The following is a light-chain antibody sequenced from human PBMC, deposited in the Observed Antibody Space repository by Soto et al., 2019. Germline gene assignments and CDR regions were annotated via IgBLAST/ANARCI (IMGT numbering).Light chain of an antibody. CDR3: QQYGSYPLA. CDR1: QSISNW. Sequence: DIQMTQSPSTLSASVGDRVTITCRASQSISNWLAWYQQKPGKAPKYLIYKASNLQSGVPSRFSGSGSGTEFTLAISSLQPDVFATYYCQQYGSYPLAFGGFTRVDI. J-gene: IGKJ4*01. V-gene: IGKV1-5*03. CDR2: KAS.